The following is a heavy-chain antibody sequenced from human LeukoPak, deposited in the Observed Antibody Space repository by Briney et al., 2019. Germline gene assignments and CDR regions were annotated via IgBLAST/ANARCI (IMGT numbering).Heavy chain of an antibody. CDR1: GYSFTSYW. V-gene: IGHV5-10-1*01. CDR3: ARHGIAARPSYYYGMDV. Sequence: GEALKISCKGSGYSFTSYWISWVRQMPGKGLEWMGRNDPSDSYTNYSPSFQGHVTISADKSISTAYLQWSSLKASDTAMYYCARHGIAARPSYYYGMDVWGQGTTVTVS. D-gene: IGHD6-6*01. CDR2: NDPSDSYT. J-gene: IGHJ6*02.